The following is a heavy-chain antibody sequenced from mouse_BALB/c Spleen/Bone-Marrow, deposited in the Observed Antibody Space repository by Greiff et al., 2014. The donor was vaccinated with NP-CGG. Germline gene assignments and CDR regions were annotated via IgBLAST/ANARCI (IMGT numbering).Heavy chain of an antibody. V-gene: IGHV5-6*01. J-gene: IGHJ4*01. Sequence: EVQGVESGGDLVKPGGSLKLSCAASGFTFSSYGMSWVRQTPDKRLEWVATISSGGSYTYYPDSVKGRFTISRDNAKNTLYLQMSSLKSEDTAMYYCARQYGNLGVMDYWGQGTSVTVSS. CDR1: GFTFSSYG. D-gene: IGHD2-1*01. CDR2: ISSGGSYT. CDR3: ARQYGNLGVMDY.